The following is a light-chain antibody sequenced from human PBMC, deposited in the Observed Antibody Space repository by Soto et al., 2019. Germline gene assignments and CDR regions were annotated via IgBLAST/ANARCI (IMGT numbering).Light chain of an antibody. Sequence: DIQMTQSPSTLSASVGDRVTITCRASQSISSWLAWYQQKPGKAPKLLIYDASSLGSGVPSRFSGSGSGTEFTLTISSLQPDDFATYYCQQYNSYWTVGQGTKVDI. CDR3: QQYNSYWT. CDR2: DAS. CDR1: QSISSW. J-gene: IGKJ1*01. V-gene: IGKV1-5*01.